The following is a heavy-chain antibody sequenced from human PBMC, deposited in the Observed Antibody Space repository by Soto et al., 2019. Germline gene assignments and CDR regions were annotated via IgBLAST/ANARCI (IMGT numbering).Heavy chain of an antibody. CDR2: ISGSGGST. CDR3: AKDQGSSWYEIDY. Sequence: EVQLLESGGGLVQPGGSLRLSCAASGFTFSNYVVTWVRQAPGKGLEWVSTISGSGGSTYYADSVKGRFTIYRDNSKNTLYLQMNSLRAEDTAVYYCAKDQGSSWYEIDYWGQGTLVTVSS. V-gene: IGHV3-23*01. D-gene: IGHD6-13*01. CDR1: GFTFSNYV. J-gene: IGHJ4*02.